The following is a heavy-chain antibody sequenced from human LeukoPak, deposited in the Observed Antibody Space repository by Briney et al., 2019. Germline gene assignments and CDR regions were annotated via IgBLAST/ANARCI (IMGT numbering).Heavy chain of an antibody. CDR1: GFTFSSYE. CDR3: AKDDAWLQYDD. Sequence: GGSLRLSCAASGFTFSSYEMNWVRQAPGKGLEWVSYISSSGSTIYYADSVKGRFTISRDNSKNMLYLQMNSLRVEDAAVYYCAKDDAWLQYDDWGQGILVTVSS. CDR2: ISSSGSTI. V-gene: IGHV3-48*03. D-gene: IGHD5-24*01. J-gene: IGHJ4*02.